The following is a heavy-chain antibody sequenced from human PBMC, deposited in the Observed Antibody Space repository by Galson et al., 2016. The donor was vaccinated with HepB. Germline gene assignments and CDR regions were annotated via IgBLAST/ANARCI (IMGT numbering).Heavy chain of an antibody. D-gene: IGHD5-12*01. CDR2: IHYAGST. Sequence: SETLSLTCTVSGASIKTYYWSWIRQPPGKGLEWIAYIHYAGSTTSNPSLKSRVAMSVDTPKNQLSLKLTSVTAADTAVYYCAGHSGYRIVFWGQGARVTVSS. CDR3: AGHSGYRIVF. CDR1: GASIKTYY. J-gene: IGHJ4*02. V-gene: IGHV4-59*01.